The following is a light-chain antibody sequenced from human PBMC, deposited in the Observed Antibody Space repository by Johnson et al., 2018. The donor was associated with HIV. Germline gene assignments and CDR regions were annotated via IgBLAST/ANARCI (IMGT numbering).Light chain of an antibody. CDR2: DND. Sequence: QSALTQPPSMSAAPGQKVTISCSGSSSNIGNNYVSWYQQLPGTAPKLLIYDNDKRPSGNPARFSAPKPDTAATMGITGLQTGDEANYYCGTWDGGLSIYVFGTGTKVTVL. CDR1: SSNIGNNY. J-gene: IGLJ1*01. V-gene: IGLV1-51*01. CDR3: GTWDGGLSIYV.